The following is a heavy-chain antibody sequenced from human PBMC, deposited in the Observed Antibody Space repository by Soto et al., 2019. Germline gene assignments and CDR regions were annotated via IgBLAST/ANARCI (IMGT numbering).Heavy chain of an antibody. D-gene: IGHD6-13*01. CDR3: ARVGQQLVPCWFDP. CDR2: MNPNSGNT. CDR1: GYTFTSYD. Sequence: ASVKVSCKASGYTFTSYDINWVRQATGQGLEWMGWMNPNSGNTGYAQKFQGRVTMTRNTSISTAYMELSSLRSEDTAVYYCARVGQQLVPCWFDPWGQGTLVTVSS. V-gene: IGHV1-8*01. J-gene: IGHJ5*02.